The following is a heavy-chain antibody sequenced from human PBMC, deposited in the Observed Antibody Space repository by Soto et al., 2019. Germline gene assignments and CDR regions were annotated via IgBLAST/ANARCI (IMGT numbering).Heavy chain of an antibody. D-gene: IGHD4-17*01. CDR2: IIPIFGTA. CDR3: ASPTVTTSKPGFDY. V-gene: IGHV1-69*01. J-gene: IGHJ4*02. CDR1: GGTFSSYA. Sequence: QVQLVQSGAEVKKPGSSVKVSCKASGGTFSSYAISWVRQAPGQGLEWMGGIIPIFGTANYAQKLQGRVTITADESTSTAYMELSSLRSEDTAVYYCASPTVTTSKPGFDYWGQGTLVTVSS.